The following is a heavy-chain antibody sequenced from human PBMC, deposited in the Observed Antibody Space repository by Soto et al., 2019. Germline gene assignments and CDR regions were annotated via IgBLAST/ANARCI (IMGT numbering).Heavy chain of an antibody. D-gene: IGHD3-3*01. Sequence: QVQLVQSGAEVKKPGASVKVSCKASGYTFTSYGISWVRQAPGQGLEWMGWISAYNGNTNYAQKLQGRVTMTTDTSTSTDYMELRSLRSDDTAVYYCARFGGITIFGVATYGMDVWGQGTTVTVSS. J-gene: IGHJ6*02. CDR3: ARFGGITIFGVATYGMDV. CDR2: ISAYNGNT. CDR1: GYTFTSYG. V-gene: IGHV1-18*01.